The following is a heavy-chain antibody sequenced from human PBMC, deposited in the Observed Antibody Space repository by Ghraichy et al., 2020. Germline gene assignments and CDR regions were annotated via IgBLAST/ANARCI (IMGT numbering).Heavy chain of an antibody. CDR3: ARDISRLGYSSGWYRFDY. Sequence: GGSLRLSCAASGFTFSSYSMNWVRQAPGKGLEWVSSISSSSSYIYYADSVKGRFTISRDNAKNSLYLQMNSLRAEDTAVYYCARDISRLGYSSGWYRFDYWGQGTLVTVSS. D-gene: IGHD6-19*01. J-gene: IGHJ4*02. V-gene: IGHV3-21*01. CDR1: GFTFSSYS. CDR2: ISSSSSYI.